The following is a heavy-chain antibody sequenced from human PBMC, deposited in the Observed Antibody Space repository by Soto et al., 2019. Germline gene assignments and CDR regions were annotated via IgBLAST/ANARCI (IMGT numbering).Heavy chain of an antibody. Sequence: PSETLSLTCAVSVGSISSGGYSLSWIRQPPGKGLEWIGYIYHSGSTYYNPSLKSRVTISVDKSQNQFSLKLSPVTAADTAVYYCARAGGWGNYYGMDVWGQGNTVTVS. V-gene: IGHV4-30-2*01. CDR3: ARAGGWGNYYGMDV. J-gene: IGHJ6*02. CDR1: VGSISSGGYS. D-gene: IGHD3-16*01. CDR2: IYHSGST.